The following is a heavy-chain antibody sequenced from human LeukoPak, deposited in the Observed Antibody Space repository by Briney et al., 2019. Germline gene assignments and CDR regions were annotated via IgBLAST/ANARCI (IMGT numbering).Heavy chain of an antibody. D-gene: IGHD3-10*01. CDR2: IDYSGST. V-gene: IGHV4-39*01. CDR1: GGSISSNNYY. J-gene: IGHJ5*02. CDR3: AKIGGYMVRGVENGFDP. Sequence: PSEALSLTCTVSGGSISSNNYYWGWIRQPPGKGLEWFGSIDYSGSTNYNPSLKSRVTISVDTSKNQFSLKMTSVTAADTAVYYCAKIGGYMVRGVENGFDPWGQGTLVTVSS.